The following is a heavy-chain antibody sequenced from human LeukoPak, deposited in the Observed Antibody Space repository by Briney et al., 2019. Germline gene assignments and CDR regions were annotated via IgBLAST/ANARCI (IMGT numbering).Heavy chain of an antibody. V-gene: IGHV3-23*01. CDR3: AKDDIVLMVYAIGPFDY. CDR1: GFTLSDSY. D-gene: IGHD2-8*01. CDR2: ISGSGGST. Sequence: GGSLRLSCGASGFTLSDSYMSWIRQAPGKGLEWVSAISGSGGSTYYADSVKGRFTISRDNSKNTLYLQMNSLRAEDTAVYYCAKDDIVLMVYAIGPFDYWGQGTLVTVSS. J-gene: IGHJ4*02.